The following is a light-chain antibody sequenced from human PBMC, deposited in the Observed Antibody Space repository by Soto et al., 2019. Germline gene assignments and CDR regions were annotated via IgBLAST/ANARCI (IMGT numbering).Light chain of an antibody. J-gene: IGKJ2*02. CDR2: WAS. V-gene: IGKV4-1*01. Sequence: DIVMTQSPDSLAVSLGERATINCKSSQSVLYSSNNKNYLAWYQQKPGQPPQLLISWASTREAGVPDRFSGSGSGTDFTLSISSLQAEDVAVYYFQQYYRTPRTFGQGTKLEIK. CDR3: QQYYRTPRT. CDR1: QSVLYSSNNKNY.